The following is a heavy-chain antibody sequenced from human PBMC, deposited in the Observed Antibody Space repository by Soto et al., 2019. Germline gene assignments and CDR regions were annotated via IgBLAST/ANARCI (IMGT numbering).Heavy chain of an antibody. CDR2: ISSSSSYI. Sequence: EVQLVESGGGLVKPGGSLRLSCAASGFTFNLYSMNWVRQAPGKGLEWVSSISSSSSYIYSADSVKGRFTISRDNAKNSLFLQMNSLRAEDTAVYYCAGGAFDAFDIWGQGTMVTVSS. CDR3: AGGAFDAFDI. CDR1: GFTFNLYS. J-gene: IGHJ3*02. V-gene: IGHV3-21*01.